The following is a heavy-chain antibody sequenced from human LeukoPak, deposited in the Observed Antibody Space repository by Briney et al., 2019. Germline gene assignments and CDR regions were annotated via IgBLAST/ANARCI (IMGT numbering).Heavy chain of an antibody. CDR1: GGSFSRYY. CDR2: INHSGST. J-gene: IGHJ4*02. CDR3: ARHLSLIAAAGSFDY. D-gene: IGHD6-13*01. Sequence: SETLSLTCAVNGGSFSRYYWSWIRQPPGKGLEWIGEINHSGSTNYNPSLKSRVTISVDTSKNQFSLKLSSVTAADTAVYYCARHLSLIAAAGSFDYWGQGTLVTVSS. V-gene: IGHV4-34*01.